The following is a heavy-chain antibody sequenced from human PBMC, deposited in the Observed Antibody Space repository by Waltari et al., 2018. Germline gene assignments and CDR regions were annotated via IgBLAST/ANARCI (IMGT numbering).Heavy chain of an antibody. D-gene: IGHD2-15*01. CDR2: IYHRGRT. J-gene: IGHJ1*01. CDR1: GGSISSSSYY. CDR3: ARGFGSGRNVEYFQH. Sequence: QLQLQESGPGLVKPSETLSLTCTVSGGSISSSSYYWGWIRQPPGKGLEWIGSIYHRGRTYSNPSLKRLVTISVDTSKNQCSLKLSSVTAADTAVYYCARGFGSGRNVEYFQHWGQGTLVTVSS. V-gene: IGHV4-39*07.